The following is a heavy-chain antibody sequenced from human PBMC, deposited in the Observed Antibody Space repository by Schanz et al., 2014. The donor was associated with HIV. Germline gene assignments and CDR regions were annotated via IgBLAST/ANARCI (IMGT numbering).Heavy chain of an antibody. Sequence: QVQLVESGGGVVQPGRSLRLSCAASGFTFSSYGMHWVRQAPGKGLEWGAVIWYDGSNKYYADSVKGRFTISRDNSKNTLYLQMNSLRAEDTAVYYCARRSTPGGYYGMDVWGQGTTVTVS. D-gene: IGHD2-15*01. CDR1: GFTFSSYG. V-gene: IGHV3-33*01. CDR2: IWYDGSNK. J-gene: IGHJ6*02. CDR3: ARRSTPGGYYGMDV.